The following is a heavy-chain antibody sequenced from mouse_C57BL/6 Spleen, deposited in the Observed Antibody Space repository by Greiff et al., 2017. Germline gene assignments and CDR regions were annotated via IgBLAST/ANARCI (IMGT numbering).Heavy chain of an antibody. Sequence: QVQLQQPGAELVKPGASVKVSCKASGYTFTSYWMHWVKQRPGQGLEWIGRIHPSDSDTNYNQKFKGKATLTVDKSSSPAYMQLSSLTSEDSAVYFCARIYGSTHWYFDVWGTGTTVTVSS. J-gene: IGHJ1*03. CDR2: IHPSDSDT. CDR1: GYTFTSYW. V-gene: IGHV1-74*01. D-gene: IGHD1-1*01. CDR3: ARIYGSTHWYFDV.